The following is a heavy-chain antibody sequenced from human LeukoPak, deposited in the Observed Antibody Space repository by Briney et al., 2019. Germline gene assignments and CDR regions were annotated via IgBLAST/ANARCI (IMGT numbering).Heavy chain of an antibody. V-gene: IGHV3-23*01. Sequence: PGGSLRLSCAVSGFTLSSCAMSWVRQAPGKGLEWVSTISESGDSTYYADCVKGRFTIPRDNSKDTLYLQMNSLRVEDAAVYYCAKGRASATSSFDYWGQGTLVTVSS. CDR3: AKGRASATSSFDY. J-gene: IGHJ4*02. CDR1: GFTLSSCA. CDR2: ISESGDST. D-gene: IGHD5-12*01.